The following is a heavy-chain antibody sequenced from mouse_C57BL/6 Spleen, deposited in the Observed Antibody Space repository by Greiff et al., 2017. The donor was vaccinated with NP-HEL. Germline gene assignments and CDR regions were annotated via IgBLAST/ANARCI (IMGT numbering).Heavy chain of an antibody. CDR1: GYTFTDYE. V-gene: IGHV1-15*01. Sequence: VQLQQSGAELVRPGASVTLSCKASGYTFTDYEMHWVKQTPVHGLEWIGAIDPETGGTAYNQKFKGKAILTADKSSSTAYMGLRSLTSEDSAVYYCTRPDGSYWYFDVWGTGTTVTVSS. CDR2: IDPETGGT. CDR3: TRPDGSYWYFDV. J-gene: IGHJ1*03. D-gene: IGHD1-1*01.